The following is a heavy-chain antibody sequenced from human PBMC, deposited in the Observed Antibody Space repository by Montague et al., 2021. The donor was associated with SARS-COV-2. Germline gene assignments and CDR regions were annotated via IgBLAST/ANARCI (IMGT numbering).Heavy chain of an antibody. V-gene: IGHV4-61*02. CDR1: GGSISSGSYY. D-gene: IGHD3-10*01. Sequence: TLSLTCTVSGGSISSGSYYWIWIRQPAGKGLEWIVRIYTSGSTNYNPSLKSRVTISVDTSKNQFSLKLSSVTAADTALYYCARDLAPYYCSGRYHHPIDAFDIWGQGTMVTVSS. CDR3: ARDLAPYYCSGRYHHPIDAFDI. CDR2: IYTSGST. J-gene: IGHJ3*02.